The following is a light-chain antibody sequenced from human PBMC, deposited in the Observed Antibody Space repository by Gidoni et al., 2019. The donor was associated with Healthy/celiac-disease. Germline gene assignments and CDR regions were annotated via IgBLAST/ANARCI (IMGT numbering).Light chain of an antibody. V-gene: IGKV1-39*01. CDR1: QYIYNY. Sequence: DIQITQSPSSLSASVGDRVTITCRASQYIYNYLNWYQQKPGRAPKLLIYAASSLQSGVPSRFIGSGSGTDFTLTINSLQPDDFATYYCQQSYSAPQTFGQGTTLDIK. CDR2: AAS. CDR3: QQSYSAPQT. J-gene: IGKJ2*01.